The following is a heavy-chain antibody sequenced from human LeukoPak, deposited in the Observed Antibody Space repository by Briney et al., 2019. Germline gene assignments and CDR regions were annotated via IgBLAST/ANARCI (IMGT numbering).Heavy chain of an antibody. Sequence: SETLSLTCTVAGGSISSYYWSWIRQPPGKGLEWIGYIYYSGSTNYNPSLKSRVTISVDTSKNQFSLKLSSVTAADTAVYYCARRIAAAGTEENWFDPWGQGTLVTVSS. CDR2: IYYSGST. CDR3: ARRIAAAGTEENWFDP. V-gene: IGHV4-59*08. CDR1: GGSISSYY. D-gene: IGHD6-13*01. J-gene: IGHJ5*02.